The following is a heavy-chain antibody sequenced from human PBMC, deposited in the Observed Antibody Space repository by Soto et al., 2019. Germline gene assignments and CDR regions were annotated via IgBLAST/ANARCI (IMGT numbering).Heavy chain of an antibody. J-gene: IGHJ4*02. D-gene: IGHD2-15*01. CDR3: ARYCSGGSCYSNGGDFDY. V-gene: IGHV1-69*02. CDR2: IIPILGIA. CDR1: GGTFSSYT. Sequence: QVQLVQSGAEVTKPGSSVKVSCKASGGTFSSYTISWVRQAPGQGLEWMGRIIPILGIANYAQKFQGRVTITADKSTSTAYMELSSLRSEDTAVYYCARYCSGGSCYSNGGDFDYWGQGTLVTVSS.